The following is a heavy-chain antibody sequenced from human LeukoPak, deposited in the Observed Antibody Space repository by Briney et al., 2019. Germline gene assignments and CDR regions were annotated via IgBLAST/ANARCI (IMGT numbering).Heavy chain of an antibody. CDR2: ISGSGGST. CDR3: AKAGSWGYDILTGYRGPNWFDP. J-gene: IGHJ5*02. V-gene: IGHV3-23*01. CDR1: GFTFSSYA. D-gene: IGHD3-9*01. Sequence: PGGSLRLSCAASGFTFSSYAMHWVRQAPGKGLEWVSAISGSGGSTYYADSVKGRFTISRDNSKNTLYLQMNSLRAEDTAVYYCAKAGSWGYDILTGYRGPNWFDPWGQGTLVTVSS.